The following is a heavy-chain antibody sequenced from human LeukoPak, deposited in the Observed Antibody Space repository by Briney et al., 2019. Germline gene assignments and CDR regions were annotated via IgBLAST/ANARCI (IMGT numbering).Heavy chain of an antibody. D-gene: IGHD3-3*01. V-gene: IGHV3-48*02. CDR2: ISSSSSTI. CDR3: AREDYDFWSAKTGYYYMDV. CDR1: GFTFSSYS. J-gene: IGHJ6*03. Sequence: GGSLRLSCAASGFTFSSYSMNWVRQAPGKGLEWVSYISSSSSTIYYADSVKGRFTISRDNAKNSLYLQMNSLRDEDTAVYYCAREDYDFWSAKTGYYYMDVWGKGTTVIVSS.